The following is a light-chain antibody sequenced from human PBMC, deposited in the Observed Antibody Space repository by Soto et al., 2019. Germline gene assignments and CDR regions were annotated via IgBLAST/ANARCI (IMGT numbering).Light chain of an antibody. CDR1: SSNIGAGYD. V-gene: IGLV1-40*01. Sequence: QSVLTQPPSVSGAPGQRVTISCTGSSSNIGAGYDVHWYQRLPGTAPKLLIYGSTDRPSGVPDRFSGSKSGTSASLAITGLQAEDEADYYCQSYDSSLSVVVFGGGTKVTV. CDR2: GST. CDR3: QSYDSSLSVVV. J-gene: IGLJ2*01.